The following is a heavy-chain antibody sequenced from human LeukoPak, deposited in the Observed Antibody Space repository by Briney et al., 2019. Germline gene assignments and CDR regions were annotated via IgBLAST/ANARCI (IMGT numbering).Heavy chain of an antibody. CDR1: GYTFTSYY. V-gene: IGHV1-46*01. CDR3: ASLQPVSSSSTGSADYYMDV. CDR2: INPSGGST. Sequence: ASVKVSCKASGYTFTSYYMHWVRQAPGQGLEWIGIINPSGGSTSYAQKFQGRVTMTRDTSTSTVYMELSSLRSEDTAVYYCASLQPVSSSSTGSADYYMDVWGKGTMVTVSS. D-gene: IGHD6-6*01. J-gene: IGHJ6*03.